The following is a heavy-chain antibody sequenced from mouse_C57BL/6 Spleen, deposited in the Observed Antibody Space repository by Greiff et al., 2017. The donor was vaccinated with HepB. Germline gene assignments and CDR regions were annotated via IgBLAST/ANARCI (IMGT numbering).Heavy chain of an antibody. CDR1: GYTFTSYW. CDR3: ARSSYYGRDYAMDY. D-gene: IGHD1-1*01. V-gene: IGHV1-64*01. J-gene: IGHJ4*01. CDR2: IHPNSGST. Sequence: QVQLKQPGAELVKPGASVKLSCKASGYTFTSYWMHWVKQRPGQGLEWIGMIHPNSGSTNYNEKFKSKATMTVDKSSSTAYMQLSSLTSEDSAVYYCARSSYYGRDYAMDYWGQGTSVTVSS.